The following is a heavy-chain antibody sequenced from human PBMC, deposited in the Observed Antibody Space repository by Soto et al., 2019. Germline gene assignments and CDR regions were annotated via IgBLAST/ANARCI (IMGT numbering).Heavy chain of an antibody. CDR1: GGTFSSYG. CDR2: IIPIVGTA. V-gene: IGHV1-69*13. D-gene: IGHD4-17*01. CDR3: ATRRNYGDYSHYSYGMDV. J-gene: IGHJ6*02. Sequence: ASVKVSCKAFGGTFSSYGISWVRQAPGEGLEWMGGIIPIVGTANYAQKFQGRVTITADQFTSTAYMELSSLRSEDTAIYYCATRRNYGDYSHYSYGMDVWGQGTTVTVSS.